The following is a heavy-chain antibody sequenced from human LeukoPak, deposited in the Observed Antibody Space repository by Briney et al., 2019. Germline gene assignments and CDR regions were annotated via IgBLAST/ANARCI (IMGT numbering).Heavy chain of an antibody. CDR3: ARDPSGWTRNWFDP. CDR1: GGSISSYY. V-gene: IGHV4-59*01. CDR2: IYYSGSI. D-gene: IGHD6-19*01. Sequence: SETLSLTCTVSGGSISSYYWSWIRQPPGKGLEWIGYIYYSGSINYNPSLKSRVTISVDTSKNQFSLKLSSVTAADTAVYYCARDPSGWTRNWFDPWGQGTLVTVSS. J-gene: IGHJ5*02.